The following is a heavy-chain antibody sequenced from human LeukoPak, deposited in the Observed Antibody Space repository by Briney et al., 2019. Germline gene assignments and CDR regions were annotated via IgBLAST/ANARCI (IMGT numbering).Heavy chain of an antibody. CDR1: GASINGYF. CDR2: VSHTGAT. J-gene: IGHJ3*01. CDR3: ARDRRGSYYTFDV. D-gene: IGHD1-26*01. V-gene: IGHV4-59*01. Sequence: AETLSLTCSVSGASINGYFWNWVRQTPEKGLEWIGYVSHTGATTSNPNLKSRSSITMDTSKWQIYMSVAYVTAADSGLYYCARDRRGSYYTFDVWGQGTIVSVS.